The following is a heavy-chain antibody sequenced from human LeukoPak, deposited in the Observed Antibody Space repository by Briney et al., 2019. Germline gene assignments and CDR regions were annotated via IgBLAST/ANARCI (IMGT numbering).Heavy chain of an antibody. Sequence: PGGSLRLSCAASGFTFSSYSMNWVRQAPGKGLEWVGFIRAKTYGGTTQYAASVKDRFTISRDDSKSIAYLQMNSLKTEDTAVYYCARADYGGNAGGFWGQGTLVTVSS. CDR1: GFTFSSYS. CDR3: ARADYGGNAGGF. D-gene: IGHD4-23*01. V-gene: IGHV3-49*04. CDR2: IRAKTYGGTT. J-gene: IGHJ4*02.